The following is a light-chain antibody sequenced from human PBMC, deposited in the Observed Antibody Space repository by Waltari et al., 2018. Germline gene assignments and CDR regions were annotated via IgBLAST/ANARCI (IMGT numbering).Light chain of an antibody. CDR1: QSVGRS. Sequence: EIVLTQSPGTLSLSPGDRATLSCRASQSVGRSLAWYQPKPGQAPSVLSYDASSRATGTPGRCSGSGYGTDFSLAISSVGPEDFAVYFCQHYVNVPGQFGQGTKVEI. CDR2: DAS. V-gene: IGKV3-20*01. J-gene: IGKJ1*01. CDR3: QHYVNVPGQ.